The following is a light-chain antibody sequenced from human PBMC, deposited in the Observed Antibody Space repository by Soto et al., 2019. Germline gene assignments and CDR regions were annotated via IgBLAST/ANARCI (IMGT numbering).Light chain of an antibody. CDR3: HQYGSTPFP. J-gene: IGKJ3*01. CDR1: QGVSANY. Sequence: EVVLTQSPGTLSLSPGDRATLSCRASQGVSANYLAWYQQKLGQAPRLLIYGASSRPTGTPDRFSGNGSVTDFTLTISRQGPEDLAIYRCHQYGSTPFPFGPGTKVDIK. V-gene: IGKV3-20*01. CDR2: GAS.